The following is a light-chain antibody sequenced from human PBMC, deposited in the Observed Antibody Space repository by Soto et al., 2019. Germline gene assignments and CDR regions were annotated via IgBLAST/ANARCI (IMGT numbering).Light chain of an antibody. CDR3: HSYDSGLCSVV. Sequence: QSVLTQPPSVSGAPGQRVTISCTGSSSNIGANYGVHWYQHLPGTAPKLLIYGNSYRPSGVPDRFSGSKFGTSASLASTGLQAEDEANYFCHSYDSGLCSVVFGGWTKLTVL. V-gene: IGLV1-40*01. J-gene: IGLJ2*01. CDR1: SSNIGANYG. CDR2: GNS.